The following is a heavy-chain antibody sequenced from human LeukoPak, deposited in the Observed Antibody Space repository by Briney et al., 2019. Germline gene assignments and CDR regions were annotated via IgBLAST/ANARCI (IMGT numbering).Heavy chain of an antibody. CDR1: GDSISRYY. D-gene: IGHD1-26*01. CDR3: AREGSRWVDFEF. Sequence: SETLSLTCSVSGDSISRYYWSWVRQPPGKGLEWIGYIHHSGSTNYNPSLKSRVTISLDTSKSQFSLKLSSVTAADTAVYYCAREGSRWVDFEFWGQGTLVTVSS. J-gene: IGHJ4*02. V-gene: IGHV4-59*01. CDR2: IHHSGST.